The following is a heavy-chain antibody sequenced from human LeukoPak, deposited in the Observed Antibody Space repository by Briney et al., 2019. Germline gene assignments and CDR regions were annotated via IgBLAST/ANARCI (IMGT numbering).Heavy chain of an antibody. CDR2: IYYSGST. V-gene: IGHV4-59*08. Sequence: PSETLSLTCTVSGGSISSYYWSWIRQPPGKGLEWIGYIYYSGSTYYNPSLKSRVTISVDTSKNQFSLKLSSVTAADTAVYYCARSYYDFWSGYYLFDYWGQGTLVTVSS. D-gene: IGHD3-3*01. CDR1: GGSISSYY. CDR3: ARSYYDFWSGYYLFDY. J-gene: IGHJ4*02.